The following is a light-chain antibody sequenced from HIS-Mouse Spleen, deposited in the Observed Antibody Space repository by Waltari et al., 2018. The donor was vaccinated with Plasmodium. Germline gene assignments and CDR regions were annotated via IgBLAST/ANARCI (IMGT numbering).Light chain of an antibody. CDR2: QDS. CDR1: KLGDKY. V-gene: IGLV3-1*01. CDR3: QAWDSSTVV. J-gene: IGLJ2*01. Sequence: SYELTQPPSVPVSPGQTASITCSGDKLGDKYACWYQLKPGQSPVLVIYQDSKRPSGIPERFSGSNSGNTATLTISGTQAMDEADYYCQAWDSSTVVFGGGTKLTVL.